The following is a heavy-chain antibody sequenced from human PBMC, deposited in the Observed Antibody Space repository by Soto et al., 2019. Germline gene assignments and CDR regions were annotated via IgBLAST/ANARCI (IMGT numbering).Heavy chain of an antibody. CDR2: ISHDGHA. D-gene: IGHD4-17*01. J-gene: IGHJ5*02. CDR3: ARQVYGDYLGGNWFDP. CDR1: DDSISDSRYY. V-gene: IGHV4-39*01. Sequence: SETLSLTCSVLDDSISDSRYYWGWFRQSPENGLEWIGSISHDGHAYYNPPLKSRVTLFADTSRNQFSPKMKSVTVSGTSLYFCARQVYGDYLGGNWFDPWCQGAPVTVSS.